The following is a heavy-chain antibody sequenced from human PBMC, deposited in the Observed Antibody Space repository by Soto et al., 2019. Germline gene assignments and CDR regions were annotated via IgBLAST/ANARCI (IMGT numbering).Heavy chain of an antibody. Sequence: GASVKVSCKASGYTFTSYGISWVRQAPGQGLEWMGWISAYNGNTNYAQKLQGRVTMTTDTSTSTAYMELRSLRSDDTAVYYCARSITMVRGVITFDYWGQGTLVTVSS. D-gene: IGHD3-10*01. J-gene: IGHJ4*02. CDR2: ISAYNGNT. CDR1: GYTFTSYG. CDR3: ARSITMVRGVITFDY. V-gene: IGHV1-18*01.